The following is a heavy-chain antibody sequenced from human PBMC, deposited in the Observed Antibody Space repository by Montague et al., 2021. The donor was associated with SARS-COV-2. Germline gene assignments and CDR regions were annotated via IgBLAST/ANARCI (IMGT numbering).Heavy chain of an antibody. CDR1: GFTFSSYA. V-gene: IGHV3-23*01. J-gene: IGHJ6*02. CDR2: ISNSGGRT. D-gene: IGHD3-22*01. CDR3: AKSGVVINPYYYYGMDV. Sequence: SRRLSLAASGFTFSSYALTWVRQAPGKGLEWVSAISNSGGRTHYADSVKGRFTISRDNSKNTLYLQMNSLRGEDTAIYYCAKSGVVINPYYYYGMDVWGQGTTVTVSS.